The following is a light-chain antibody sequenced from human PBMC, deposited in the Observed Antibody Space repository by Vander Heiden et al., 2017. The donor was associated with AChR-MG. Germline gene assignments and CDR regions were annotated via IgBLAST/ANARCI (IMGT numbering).Light chain of an antibody. CDR1: QGINTY. J-gene: IGKJ1*01. CDR3: QGRFSTSWT. V-gene: IGKV1-39*01. Sequence: DIQMTQSPSSLSASVGDRITITCRASQGINTYLNWYQQKPGKAPKVLIYAASSFESGVPSRFRGSGFGTGFTLTIRSLQTEDFATLYLQGRFSTSWTFGQGTKVEIK. CDR2: AAS.